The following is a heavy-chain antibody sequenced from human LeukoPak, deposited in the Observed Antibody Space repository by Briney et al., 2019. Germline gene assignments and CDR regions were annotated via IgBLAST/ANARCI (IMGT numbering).Heavy chain of an antibody. J-gene: IGHJ4*02. CDR2: IYHSGST. D-gene: IGHD1-26*01. V-gene: IGHV4-30-2*01. Sequence: PSETLSLTCAVSGGSISSGGYSWSWIRQPPGKGLEWIGYIYHSGSTYYNPSFKSRVTISVDRSKNQFSLKLSSVTAADTAVYYCARGELYFDYWGQGTLVTVSS. CDR3: ARGELYFDY. CDR1: GGSISSGGYS.